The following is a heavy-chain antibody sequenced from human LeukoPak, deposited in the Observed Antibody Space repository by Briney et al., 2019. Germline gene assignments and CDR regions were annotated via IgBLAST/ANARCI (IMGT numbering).Heavy chain of an antibody. CDR3: ARGVPAAIGLDYYYGMDV. Sequence: ASVKVSCKASGGTFISYAISWVRQAPGQGLEWMGRIIPILGIANYAQKFQGRVTITADKSTSTAYMELSSLRSEDTAVYYCARGVPAAIGLDYYYGMDVWGQGTTVTVSS. J-gene: IGHJ6*02. D-gene: IGHD2-2*02. CDR2: IIPILGIA. V-gene: IGHV1-69*04. CDR1: GGTFISYA.